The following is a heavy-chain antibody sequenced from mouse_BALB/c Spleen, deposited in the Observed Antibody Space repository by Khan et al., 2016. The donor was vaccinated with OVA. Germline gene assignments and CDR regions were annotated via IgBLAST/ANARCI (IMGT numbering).Heavy chain of an antibody. Sequence: EVQLQESGPSLVKPSQTLSLTCSVTGDSITSGFWSWIRKFPGNKLEYMGYMIFSGNTYYNPSLKSRISITRHTSKNQYYLQLNSVTTEDTATYYCARSTYRYAFAYWGQGTLVTVSA. CDR3: ARSTYRYAFAY. CDR2: MIFSGNT. D-gene: IGHD2-14*01. V-gene: IGHV3-8*02. CDR1: GDSITSGF. J-gene: IGHJ3*01.